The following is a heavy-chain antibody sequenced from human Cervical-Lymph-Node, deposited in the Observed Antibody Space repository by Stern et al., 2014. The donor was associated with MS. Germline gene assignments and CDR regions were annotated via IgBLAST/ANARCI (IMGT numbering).Heavy chain of an antibody. Sequence: VQLVESGAEVKKPESSVKVSCKASGGSFSSFDISWVRQAPGQGLEWLGGIISKCGEADYAQKLQGRLTITTDASTSPVYMELSSLKSEDTAVYSCARHQGGIAANWGQGTLVTVSS. CDR2: IISKCGEA. CDR1: GGSFSSFD. V-gene: IGHV1-69*01. D-gene: IGHD6-13*01. CDR3: ARHQGGIAAN. J-gene: IGHJ4*02.